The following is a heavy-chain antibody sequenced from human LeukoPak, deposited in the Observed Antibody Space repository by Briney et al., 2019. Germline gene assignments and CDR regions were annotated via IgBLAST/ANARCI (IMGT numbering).Heavy chain of an antibody. Sequence: GRSLRLSCAASGFTFSSYGMHWVRRAPGKGLEWVAVISYDGSNKYYADSVKGRFTISRDNSKNTLYLQMNSLGAEDTAVYYCAKDGGRWDFDYWGQGTLVTVSS. D-gene: IGHD3-16*01. CDR3: AKDGGRWDFDY. CDR1: GFTFSSYG. CDR2: ISYDGSNK. J-gene: IGHJ4*02. V-gene: IGHV3-30*18.